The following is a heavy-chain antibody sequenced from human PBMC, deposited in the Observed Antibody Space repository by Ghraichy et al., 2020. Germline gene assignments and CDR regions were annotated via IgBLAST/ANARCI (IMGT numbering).Heavy chain of an antibody. CDR3: ARDNRAAPIEFYYYYGMDV. Sequence: SVKVSCKASGGTFSSYAISWVRQAPGQGLEWMGGIIPIFGTANYAQKFQGRVTITADESTSTAYMELSSLRSEDTAVYYCARDNRAAPIEFYYYYGMDVWGQGTTVTVSS. CDR2: IIPIFGTA. D-gene: IGHD2-15*01. V-gene: IGHV1-69*13. J-gene: IGHJ6*02. CDR1: GGTFSSYA.